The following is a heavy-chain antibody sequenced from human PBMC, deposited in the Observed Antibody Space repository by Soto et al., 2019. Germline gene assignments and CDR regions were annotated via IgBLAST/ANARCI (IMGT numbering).Heavy chain of an antibody. CDR3: ARDSGIPRRFWYFDI. J-gene: IGHJ2*01. Sequence: QVQLVQSGAEVKKPGASVRVSCKTYGYSFVNFFLNWVRQAPGQGPEWMGLVNPKRGGTEYAPNFQGPVTMTRDTSINTVYFDLSGLTSDDTAVFYCARDSGIPRRFWYFDIWGRGTLVTVSP. CDR1: GYSFVNFF. CDR2: VNPKRGGT. D-gene: IGHD2-21*01. V-gene: IGHV1-2*06.